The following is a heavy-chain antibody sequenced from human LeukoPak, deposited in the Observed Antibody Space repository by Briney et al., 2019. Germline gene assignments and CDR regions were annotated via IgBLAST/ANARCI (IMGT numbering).Heavy chain of an antibody. CDR3: ARHSEQQWLSQVRNWFDP. V-gene: IGHV4-39*01. J-gene: IGHJ5*02. Sequence: SETLSLTCTVSGGSISSSSYYWGWLRPPPGKGLEWIGSIYYSGSTYYNPSLKSRVTISVDTSKNQFSLKLSSVTAADTAVYYWARHSEQQWLSQVRNWFDPWGQGTLVTVSS. CDR2: IYYSGST. D-gene: IGHD6-19*01. CDR1: GGSISSSSYY.